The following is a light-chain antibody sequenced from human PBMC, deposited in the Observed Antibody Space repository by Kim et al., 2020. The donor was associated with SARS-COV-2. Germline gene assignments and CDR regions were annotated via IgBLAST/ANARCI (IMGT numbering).Light chain of an antibody. V-gene: IGKV3-15*01. CDR3: HQYHTWPYS. Sequence: ATLAASPGETVTLSCRATGRVSTSLAWYQQRPGQAPTLLIYGASTRATGIPARFTGSGSGSQFTLTIRGLQSEDFAVYHCHQYHTWPYSFGRGTKLEI. J-gene: IGKJ2*03. CDR2: GAS. CDR1: GRVSTS.